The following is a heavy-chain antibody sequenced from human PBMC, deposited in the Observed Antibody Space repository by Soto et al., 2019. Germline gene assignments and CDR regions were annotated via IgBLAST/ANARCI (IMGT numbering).Heavy chain of an antibody. Sequence: SETLSLTCTVSGGSISSSSYYWGWIRQPPGKGLEWIASIYYSGHTYYNPSLKSRVTISVDTSKNQFSLKLSSVTAADTAVYYCAMSLWFGNTPNWFDPWGQGTLVT. J-gene: IGHJ5*02. CDR2: IYYSGHT. CDR3: AMSLWFGNTPNWFDP. V-gene: IGHV4-39*01. CDR1: GGSISSSSYY. D-gene: IGHD3-10*01.